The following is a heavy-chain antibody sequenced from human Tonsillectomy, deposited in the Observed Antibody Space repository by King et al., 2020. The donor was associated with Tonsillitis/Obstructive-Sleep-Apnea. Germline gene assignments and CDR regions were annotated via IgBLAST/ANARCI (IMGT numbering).Heavy chain of an antibody. CDR3: ATAYYYGSWSYFPYYYYGMDV. CDR1: GYNFTSYW. V-gene: IGHV5-10-1*03. J-gene: IGHJ6*02. CDR2: IDPSDSYT. Sequence: VQLVESGAEVKKPGESLRISCKGSGYNFTSYWITWVRQMPGKGLEWMGRIDPSDSYTNYSPSFQGHVTISADKSITTAYLQWSSLKASDTAMYYCATAYYYGSWSYFPYYYYGMDVWGLGTTVTVPS. D-gene: IGHD3-10*01.